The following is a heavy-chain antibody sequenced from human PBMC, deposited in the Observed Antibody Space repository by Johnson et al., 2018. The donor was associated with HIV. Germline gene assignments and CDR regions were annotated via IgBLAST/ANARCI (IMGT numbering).Heavy chain of an antibody. D-gene: IGHD6-13*01. CDR2: IPYDGSNT. CDR3: AREGAAAGPTDAFDI. Sequence: QVQPVESGGGVVQPGRSLRLPCAASRFTFSSYGMHWVRPATGTGLEWVAVIPYDGSNTYSQDSLQGRFTISRDNSKHTLYVQMNSLRAEDTAVYYSAREGAAAGPTDAFDIWGQGTMVTVSS. J-gene: IGHJ3*02. V-gene: IGHV3-30*03. CDR1: RFTFSSYG.